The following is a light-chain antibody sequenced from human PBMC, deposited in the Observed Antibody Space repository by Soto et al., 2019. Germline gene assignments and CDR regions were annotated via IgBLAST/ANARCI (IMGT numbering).Light chain of an antibody. CDR1: QSISDS. V-gene: IGKV1-5*03. CDR3: QQYNGYWT. J-gene: IGKJ1*01. Sequence: DIQMTQSPSTLSASVGDRVTITCQASQSISDSLAWYQQKPGKAPKLLIYEASTLKSGVPSRFSGSRSGTEYTLTISSLQPDDFAIYYCQQYNGYWTFGQGTKVEIK. CDR2: EAS.